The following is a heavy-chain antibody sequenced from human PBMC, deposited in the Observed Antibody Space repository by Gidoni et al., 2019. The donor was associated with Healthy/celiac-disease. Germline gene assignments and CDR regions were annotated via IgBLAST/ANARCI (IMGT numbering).Heavy chain of an antibody. CDR2: ISGSGGST. D-gene: IGHD3-10*01. CDR3: AKDYYYGSGSYALDY. J-gene: IGHJ4*02. V-gene: IGHV3-23*01. CDR1: GFPFSRYA. Sequence: EVQLLESGGGLVQPGGSLRLSCSASGFPFSRYAMSWVRQAPGKGLGWVSAISGSGGSTYYADSVKGRFTISRDNSKNTLYLQMNSLRAEDTAVYYCAKDYYYGSGSYALDYWGQGTLVTVSS.